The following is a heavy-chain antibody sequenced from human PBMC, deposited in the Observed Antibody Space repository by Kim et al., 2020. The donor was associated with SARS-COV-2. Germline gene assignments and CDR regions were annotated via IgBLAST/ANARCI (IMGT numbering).Heavy chain of an antibody. CDR3: AGDRTWLNDAFDI. V-gene: IGHV4-59*01. D-gene: IGHD5-12*01. CDR2: IYYSGST. J-gene: IGHJ3*02. Sequence: SETLSLTCTVSGGSISSYYWSWIRQPPGKGLEWIGYIYYSGSTNYNPSLKSRVPISVDTSKNQFSLKLSSVTAADTAVYYCAGDRTWLNDAFDIWGQGTMVTVSS. CDR1: GGSISSYY.